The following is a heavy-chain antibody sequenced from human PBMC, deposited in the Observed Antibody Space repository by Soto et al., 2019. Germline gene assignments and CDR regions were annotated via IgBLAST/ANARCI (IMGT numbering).Heavy chain of an antibody. D-gene: IGHD3-9*01. CDR3: ATDSYYDILTGYRAPHDAFDI. J-gene: IGHJ3*02. V-gene: IGHV1-24*01. CDR1: GYTLTELS. Sequence: ASVKVSCKVSGYTLTELSMHWVRQAPGKGLEWMGGFDPEDGETIYAQKFQGRVTMTEDTSTDTAYMELSSLRSEDTAVYYCATDSYYDILTGYRAPHDAFDIWGQGTMVTVSS. CDR2: FDPEDGET.